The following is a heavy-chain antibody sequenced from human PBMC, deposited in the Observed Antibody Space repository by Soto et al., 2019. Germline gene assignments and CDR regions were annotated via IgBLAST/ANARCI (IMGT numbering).Heavy chain of an antibody. CDR1: GFTFISYS. D-gene: IGHD2-2*01. J-gene: IGHJ3*02. Sequence: GGSLRLSCAASGFTFISYSMNWVRQAPGKGLEWVSSISSSSSYIYYADSVKGRFTISRDNAKNSLYLQMNSLRAEDTAVYYCARGGAVLGVVPADDAFDIWGQGTMVTVSS. CDR3: ARGGAVLGVVPADDAFDI. V-gene: IGHV3-21*01. CDR2: ISSSSSYI.